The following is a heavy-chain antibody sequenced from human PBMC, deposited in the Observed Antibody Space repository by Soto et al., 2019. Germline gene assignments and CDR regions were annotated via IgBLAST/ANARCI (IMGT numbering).Heavy chain of an antibody. J-gene: IGHJ4*02. CDR1: GGSISSSSYY. CDR2: IYYSGST. D-gene: IGHD3-22*01. CDR3: MLGSGWKDFDY. V-gene: IGHV4-39*01. Sequence: SETLSLTCTVSGGSISSSSYYWGWIRQPPGKGLEWIGNIYYSGSTYYNPSLKSRVTISVDTSKNQFSLKLSSVTAADTAVYYCMLGSGWKDFDYWGQGTLVTVS.